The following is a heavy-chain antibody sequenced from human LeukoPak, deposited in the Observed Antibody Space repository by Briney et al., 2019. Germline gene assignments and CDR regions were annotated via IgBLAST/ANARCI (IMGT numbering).Heavy chain of an antibody. CDR3: ASLRGRIAAAGSFDY. CDR2: TYYSGST. V-gene: IGHV4-30-4*08. Sequence: SQTLSLTCTVSGGSISSGDYYWSWIRQPPGKGLEWIGYTYYSGSTYYNPSLKSRVTISVDTSKNQFSLKLSSVTAADTAVYDCASLRGRIAAAGSFDYWGQGTLVTVSS. CDR1: GGSISSGDYY. J-gene: IGHJ4*02. D-gene: IGHD6-13*01.